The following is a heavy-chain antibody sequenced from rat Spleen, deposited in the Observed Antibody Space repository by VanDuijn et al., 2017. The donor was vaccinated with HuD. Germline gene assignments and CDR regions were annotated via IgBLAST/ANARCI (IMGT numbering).Heavy chain of an antibody. J-gene: IGHJ2*01. CDR2: IWANGNT. D-gene: IGHD1-3*01. Sequence: QVQLKESGPGLVQSAQTLSLPCTVSGLSLSSYGVIWVRLYPGKGLEWMGTIWANGNTNYNSALRSRLSISRDTSKSQIYLKMSTLQTEDTAMYFCARSNGYGPFDYWGRGVMVTVSS. CDR3: ARSNGYGPFDY. CDR1: GLSLSSYG. V-gene: IGHV2-13*01.